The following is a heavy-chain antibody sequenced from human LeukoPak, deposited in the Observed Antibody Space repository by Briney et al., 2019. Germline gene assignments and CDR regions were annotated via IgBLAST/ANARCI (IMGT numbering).Heavy chain of an antibody. CDR1: GGSISTYY. CDR2: IYYSGST. J-gene: IGHJ4*02. Sequence: NPSETLSLTCTVSGGSISTYYWSWIRQPPGKGLEWIGYIYYSGSTSYNPSLKSRVTISVDTSKNQFSLKLSSVTAADTAVYYCARGQSRGDYWGQGTLVTVSS. V-gene: IGHV4-59*01. CDR3: ARGQSRGDY. D-gene: IGHD3-16*01.